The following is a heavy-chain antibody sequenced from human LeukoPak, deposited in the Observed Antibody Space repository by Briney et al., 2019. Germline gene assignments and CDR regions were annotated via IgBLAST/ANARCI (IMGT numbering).Heavy chain of an antibody. CDR3: ARLYQYCSGGSCYLSYGMDV. Sequence: SETLSITCTVSGGSISNYYWSWIRQPAGKGLEWIGYIYYSGSTNYNPSLKSRVTISVDTSKNQFSLKLSSVTAADTAVYYCARLYQYCSGGSCYLSYGMDVWGQGTTVTVSS. CDR1: GGSISNYY. J-gene: IGHJ6*02. V-gene: IGHV4-59*08. D-gene: IGHD2-15*01. CDR2: IYYSGST.